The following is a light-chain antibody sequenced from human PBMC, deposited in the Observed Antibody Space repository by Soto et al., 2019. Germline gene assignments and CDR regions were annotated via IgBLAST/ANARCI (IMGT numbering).Light chain of an antibody. J-gene: IGKJ5*01. CDR1: QDIAGY. CDR2: AAS. CDR3: QQAYSFPIT. V-gene: IGKV1D-12*01. Sequence: IQVTQPPSSVSASVGDSVTITCXASQDIAGYLAWYQHKPGRAPELLIHAASSLQSGVPSRFSGSGSGTDFTLTINSLQPEDFATYYCQQAYSFPITFGQGTRLEIK.